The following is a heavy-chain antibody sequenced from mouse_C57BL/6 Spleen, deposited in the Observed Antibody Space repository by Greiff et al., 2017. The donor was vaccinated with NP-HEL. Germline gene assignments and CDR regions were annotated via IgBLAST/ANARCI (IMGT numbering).Heavy chain of an antibody. Sequence: EVKLMESGGGLVQSGRSLRLSCATSGFTFSDFYMEWVRQAPGKGLEWIAASRNKANDYTTEYSASVKGRFIVSRDTSQSILYLQMNALRAEDTAIYYCARDAKVSYAMDYWGQGTSVTVSS. V-gene: IGHV7-1*01. J-gene: IGHJ4*01. CDR1: GFTFSDFY. D-gene: IGHD6-2*01. CDR2: SRNKANDYTT. CDR3: ARDAKVSYAMDY.